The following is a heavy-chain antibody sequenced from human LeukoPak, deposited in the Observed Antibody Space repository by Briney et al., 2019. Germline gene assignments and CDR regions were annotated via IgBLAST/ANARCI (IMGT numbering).Heavy chain of an antibody. Sequence: GGSLRLSCSVSGFIFRDFSMSWVRQAPGKGLEWVAKMNEYGGEIFYVDSVKGRFTISRDNGKNSLYLQMNSLRAEDTAVYYCAELGITMTGGVWGKGTTVTISS. CDR1: GFIFRDFS. V-gene: IGHV3-7*01. CDR3: AELGITMTGGV. CDR2: MNEYGGEI. J-gene: IGHJ6*04. D-gene: IGHD3-10*02.